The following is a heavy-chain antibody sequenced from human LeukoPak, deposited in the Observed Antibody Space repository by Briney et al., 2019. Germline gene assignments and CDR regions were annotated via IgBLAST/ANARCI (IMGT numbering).Heavy chain of an antibody. CDR2: IGSRSDYI. CDR3: ARDLWVAAPGVHNYYYYGMDV. CDR1: GFTFSAYS. D-gene: IGHD6-25*01. J-gene: IGHJ6*02. V-gene: IGHV3-21*01. Sequence: KPGGSLRLSCAASGFTFSAYSVNWVRQGPGKGLDWVSSIGSRSDYIYYADSVKGRFTISRDNAKNSLYLHMNSLRAEDTAVYYCARDLWVAAPGVHNYYYYGMDVWGQGTTVTVSS.